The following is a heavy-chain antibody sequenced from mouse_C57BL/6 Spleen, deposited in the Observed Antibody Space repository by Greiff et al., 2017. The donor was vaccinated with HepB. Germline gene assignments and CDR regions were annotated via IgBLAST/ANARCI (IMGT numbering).Heavy chain of an antibody. CDR2: INPNNGGT. CDR3: ARDYYGSSGFAY. Sequence: VQLQQSGPELVKPGASVKIPCKASGYTFTDYNMDWVKQSHGKSLEWIGDINPNNGGTIYNQKFKGKATLTVDKSSSTAYMELRSLTSEDTAVYYCARDYYGSSGFAYWGQGTLVTVSA. CDR1: GYTFTDYN. D-gene: IGHD1-1*01. V-gene: IGHV1-18*01. J-gene: IGHJ3*01.